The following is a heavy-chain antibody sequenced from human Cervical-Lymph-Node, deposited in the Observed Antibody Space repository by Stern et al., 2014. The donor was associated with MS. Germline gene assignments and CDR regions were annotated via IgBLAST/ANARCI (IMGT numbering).Heavy chain of an antibody. CDR3: ARDHGGTYYGLPDY. Sequence: VQLVESGAEVREPGASVKVSCKASGYTFTNYYMHWVRQAPGQGLEWMGMIKPSGGSTSSAQKFQGRVTMTRDTSPSTVYMELSSLRSEDTAVYYCARDHGGTYYGLPDYWGQGTLVTVSS. CDR1: GYTFTNYY. D-gene: IGHD1-26*01. J-gene: IGHJ4*02. CDR2: IKPSGGST. V-gene: IGHV1-46*01.